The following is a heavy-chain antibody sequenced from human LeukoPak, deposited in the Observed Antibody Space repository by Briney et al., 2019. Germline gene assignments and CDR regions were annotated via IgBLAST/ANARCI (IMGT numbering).Heavy chain of an antibody. CDR1: GFSFNTYG. CDR3: ASSTQISKYADY. D-gene: IGHD2-2*01. V-gene: IGHV3-33*01. Sequence: GGSLRLSCAASGFSFNTYGMHWVRQAPGKGLEWVAVIWDDGSNKYYGDSLKGRFTISRDNSKNTLYLQMNSLRAEDTAVYYCASSTQISKYADYWGQGALVTVSS. CDR2: IWDDGSNK. J-gene: IGHJ4*02.